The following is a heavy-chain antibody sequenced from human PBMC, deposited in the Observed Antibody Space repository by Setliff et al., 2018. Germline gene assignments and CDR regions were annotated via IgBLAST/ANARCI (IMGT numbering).Heavy chain of an antibody. Sequence: KTSETLSLTCNVSGDSISSTYHWGWVRQPPGKGLEWIGSIYHDGTTHYNPSLKSRLTISVDTSKNQFSLKLSSVTAADTAVYYCARLGLWFGELYIGPWGQGTLVTVSS. D-gene: IGHD3-10*01. CDR2: IYHDGTT. V-gene: IGHV4-38-2*02. CDR1: GDSISSTYH. CDR3: ARLGLWFGELYIGP. J-gene: IGHJ5*02.